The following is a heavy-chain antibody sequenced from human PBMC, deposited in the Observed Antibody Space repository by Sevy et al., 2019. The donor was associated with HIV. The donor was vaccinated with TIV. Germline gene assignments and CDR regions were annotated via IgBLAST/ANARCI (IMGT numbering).Heavy chain of an antibody. D-gene: IGHD2-15*01. CDR2: VSGTGTYI. CDR1: GFTFSTYT. V-gene: IGHV3-21*01. J-gene: IGHJ5*02. CDR3: ARHVISGALSCNWFDP. Sequence: GGSLRLSCAASGFTFSTYTMNWVRQAPGKGLEWVSSVSGTGTYIYYADSVRGRFTISRDNAKNSLYLQMNSLSAEDTAVYYCARHVISGALSCNWFDPWGQGTRVTVSS.